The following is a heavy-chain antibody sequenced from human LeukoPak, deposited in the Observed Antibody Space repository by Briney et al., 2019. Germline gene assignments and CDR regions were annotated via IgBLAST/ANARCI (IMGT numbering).Heavy chain of an antibody. V-gene: IGHV3-7*01. CDR3: ARGDIWFGESTY. CDR2: IKQDGTEK. J-gene: IGHJ4*02. D-gene: IGHD3-10*01. Sequence: PGESLRLSCAASGFTFTTYWMSWVRQPPGKGLEWVANIKQDGTEKYYVDSVKGRFTISRDNAKNSLYLQMNSLRADDTAVYYCARGDIWFGESTYWGQGTLVTVSS. CDR1: GFTFTTYW.